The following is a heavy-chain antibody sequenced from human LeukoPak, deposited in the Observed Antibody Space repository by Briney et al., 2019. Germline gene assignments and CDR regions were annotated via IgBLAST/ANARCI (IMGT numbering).Heavy chain of an antibody. CDR2: IIPIFATA. J-gene: IGHJ4*02. Sequence: SVKVSCKASGGTFSSYAISWVRQAPGQGLEWMGGIIPIFATANYAQKFQGRVTITADESTSTAYMELSSLRSEDTAVYYCARLGISSGSVAYYFDYWGQGTLVTVSS. CDR3: ARLGISSGSVAYYFDY. CDR1: GGTFSSYA. V-gene: IGHV1-69*13. D-gene: IGHD3-22*01.